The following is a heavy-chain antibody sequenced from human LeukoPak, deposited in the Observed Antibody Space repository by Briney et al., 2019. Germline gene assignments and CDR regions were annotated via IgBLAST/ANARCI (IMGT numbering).Heavy chain of an antibody. Sequence: SETLSLTCAVYGGSFSGYYWSWIRQPPGKGLEWIGEINHSGSTNYNPSLKSRVTISVDTSKNQFSLKLSSVTAADTAVYYCALNEYYYDSSGPYYFDYWGQGTLVTVSS. D-gene: IGHD3-22*01. V-gene: IGHV4-34*01. CDR3: ALNEYYYDSSGPYYFDY. CDR2: INHSGST. CDR1: GGSFSGYY. J-gene: IGHJ4*02.